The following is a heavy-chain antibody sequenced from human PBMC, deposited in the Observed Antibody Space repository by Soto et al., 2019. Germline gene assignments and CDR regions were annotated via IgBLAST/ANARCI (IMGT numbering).Heavy chain of an antibody. CDR3: ARGPFRSDSSSWYRLPRSGHHDY. V-gene: IGHV4-34*01. J-gene: IGHJ4*02. CDR2: INHSGST. D-gene: IGHD6-13*01. CDR1: GGSFSGYY. Sequence: PSETLSLTCAVYGGSFSGYYWSWIRQPPGKGLEWIGEINHSGSTNYNPSLKSRVTVSVDTSKNQFSLKLSSVTAADTAVYYCARGPFRSDSSSWYRLPRSGHHDYWGQGTLVTVSS.